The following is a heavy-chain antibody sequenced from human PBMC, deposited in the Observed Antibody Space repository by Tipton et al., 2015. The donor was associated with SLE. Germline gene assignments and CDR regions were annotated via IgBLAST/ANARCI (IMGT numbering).Heavy chain of an antibody. J-gene: IGHJ3*02. CDR3: AREGDLEPTAFDI. CDR1: GFTFRSYE. Sequence: QLVQSGGGLVKPGGSLRLSCAASGFTFRSYEMNWVRQAPGEGLEWVALISSDGSNKYYADSVKGRFTISRDNSKNTLYLQMNSLRAEDTAVYYCAREGDLEPTAFDIWGQGTMVTVSS. CDR2: ISSDGSNK. V-gene: IGHV3-30-3*01. D-gene: IGHD1-1*01.